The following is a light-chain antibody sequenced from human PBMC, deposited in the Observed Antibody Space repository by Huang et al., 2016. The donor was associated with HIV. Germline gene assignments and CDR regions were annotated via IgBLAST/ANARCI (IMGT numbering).Light chain of an antibody. CDR2: WAS. V-gene: IGKV4-1*01. J-gene: IGKJ4*01. CDR3: QQYYSTLT. CDR1: QSVVYSSNNKNY. Sequence: DIVMTQSPDSLAVSLGERATINCKSSQSVVYSSNNKNYLAWYQQKPGQHPKLLIYWASTRESGVPDRFSGSGSGTDFTLTISSLQAEDVAVYYCQQYYSTLTFGGGTKVEIK.